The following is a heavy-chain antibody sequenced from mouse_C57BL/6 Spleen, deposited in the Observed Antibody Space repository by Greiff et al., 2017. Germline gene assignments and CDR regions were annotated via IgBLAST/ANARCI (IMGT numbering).Heavy chain of an antibody. V-gene: IGHV1-59*01. CDR3: ARSQTSCDY. Sequence: QVQLQQPGAELVRPGTSVKLSCKASGYTFTSYWMHWVKQRPGQGLEWIGVIDPSDSYTNYNQKFKGKATLTVDTSSSTAYMQLSSLTSEDSAVYYCARSQTSCDYWGQGTTLTVSS. CDR2: IDPSDSYT. CDR1: GYTFTSYW. J-gene: IGHJ2*01.